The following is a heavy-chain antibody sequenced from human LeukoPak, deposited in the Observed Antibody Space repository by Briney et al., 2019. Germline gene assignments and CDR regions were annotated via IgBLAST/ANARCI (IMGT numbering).Heavy chain of an antibody. CDR2: IYSSGST. CDR3: AKNYGDF. V-gene: IGHV3-53*01. Sequence: PGGSLRLSCAASVFSVGNYYMSWVRQAPGKGLEWVSIIYSSGSTYYPDSVKGRFTISRDNSKNTLYLQMTSLRHEDTAVYYCAKNYGDFWGQGTLVTVSS. J-gene: IGHJ4*02. CDR1: VFSVGNYY.